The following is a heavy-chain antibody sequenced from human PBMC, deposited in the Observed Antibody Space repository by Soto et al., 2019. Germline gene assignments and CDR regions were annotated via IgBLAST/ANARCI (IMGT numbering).Heavy chain of an antibody. CDR2: TRQDGGQE. D-gene: IGHD6-19*01. Sequence: GGSLRLSCAASGFTFSSYWMSWVRQAPGKGLEWVAHTRQDGGQEYYVDSVKGRFTISRDNAKNSLYLQMNSLRVEDTAVYYCARYPNPTVAGLPFDLWGQGTLVTVSS. CDR3: ARYPNPTVAGLPFDL. J-gene: IGHJ4*02. V-gene: IGHV3-7*03. CDR1: GFTFSSYW.